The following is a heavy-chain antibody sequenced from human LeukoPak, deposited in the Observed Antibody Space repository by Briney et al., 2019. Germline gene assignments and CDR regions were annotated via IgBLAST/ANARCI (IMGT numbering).Heavy chain of an antibody. V-gene: IGHV3-48*03. CDR1: GFTFSSYE. D-gene: IGHD3-10*02. CDR2: ISSSGSTI. Sequence: GGSLRLSCAASGFTFSSYEMNWVRQAPGKGLEWVSYISSSGSTIYYADSVKGRITISRDNAKNSLYLQMSSLRAEDTAVYYCAELGITMIGGVWGKGTTVTISS. J-gene: IGHJ6*04. CDR3: AELGITMIGGV.